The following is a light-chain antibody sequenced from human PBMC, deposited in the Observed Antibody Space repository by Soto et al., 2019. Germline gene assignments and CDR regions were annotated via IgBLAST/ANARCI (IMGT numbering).Light chain of an antibody. Sequence: QSVLTQPPSVYGAPGQRITISCTGSSSNIGTGYDVHWYQQFPGTAPKRLIYINSNRPSGVPDRFSGSKSGTSASLAITGLQAEDEAYYYCQSYDSSLSVIFGGGTKVTVL. CDR1: SSNIGTGYD. CDR3: QSYDSSLSVI. CDR2: INS. J-gene: IGLJ2*01. V-gene: IGLV1-40*01.